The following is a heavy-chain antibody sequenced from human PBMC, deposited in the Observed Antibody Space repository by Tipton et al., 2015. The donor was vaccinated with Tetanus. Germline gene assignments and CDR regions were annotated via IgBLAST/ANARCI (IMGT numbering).Heavy chain of an antibody. D-gene: IGHD6-25*01. CDR3: AIGLSAASAIDY. J-gene: IGHJ4*02. CDR1: GVTLSSIA. CDR2: IIPMFDTA. V-gene: IGHV1-69*06. Sequence: QSGAEVKKPGSSVKVSCKASGVTLSSIAVSWVRQAPGQGLEWLGGIIPMFDTANHAQKFQGRVTITADKSTSTAYMELSSLRYDDTAVYYCAIGLSAASAIDYWGQGTQVTVSS.